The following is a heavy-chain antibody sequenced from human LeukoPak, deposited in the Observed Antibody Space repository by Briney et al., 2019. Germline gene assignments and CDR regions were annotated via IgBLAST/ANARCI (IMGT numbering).Heavy chain of an antibody. D-gene: IGHD2-2*01. J-gene: IGHJ4*02. CDR3: ARGVVPAAMFDY. Sequence: SETLSPACAVYGGSFSGYYWSWIRQPPGKGLEWIGEINHSGSTNYNPSLKSRVTISVDTSKNQFSLKLSSVTAADTAVYYCARGVVPAAMFDYWGQGTLVTVSS. V-gene: IGHV4-34*01. CDR1: GGSFSGYY. CDR2: INHSGST.